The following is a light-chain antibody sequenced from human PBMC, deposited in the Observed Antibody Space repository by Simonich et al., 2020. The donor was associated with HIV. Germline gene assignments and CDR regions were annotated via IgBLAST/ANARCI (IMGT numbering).Light chain of an antibody. J-gene: IGKJ4*01. CDR3: QQYNNWPPA. Sequence: EIVMTQSPATLSVSPGERATLSCRARQSIRSNLAWYQQKPGQTPRLLIDAASTRATGIPVGFSGSGAGTEFTLTISSMESEDFAVYYCQQYNNWPPAFGGGTNVEIK. V-gene: IGKV3-15*01. CDR1: QSIRSN. CDR2: AAS.